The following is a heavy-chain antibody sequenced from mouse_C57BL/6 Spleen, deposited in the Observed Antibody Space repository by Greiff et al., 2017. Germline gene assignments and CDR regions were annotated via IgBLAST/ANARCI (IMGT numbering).Heavy chain of an antibody. CDR1: GFSLTSYG. D-gene: IGHD1-1*01. J-gene: IGHJ1*03. V-gene: IGHV2-5*01. CDR2: LWRGGST. Sequence: QVQLKESGPGLVQPSPSLSITCTVSGFSLTSYGVHWVRQSPGKGLEWLGVLWRGGSTDYNAAFMSRLSITKDSSKSQVFFKMNSLQADDTAIYYCAKNKASSYWYFDVWGTGTTVTVSS. CDR3: AKNKASSYWYFDV.